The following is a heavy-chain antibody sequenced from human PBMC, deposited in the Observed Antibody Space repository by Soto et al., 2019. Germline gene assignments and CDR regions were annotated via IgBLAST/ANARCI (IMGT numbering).Heavy chain of an antibody. V-gene: IGHV3-23*01. J-gene: IGHJ3*02. Sequence: GGSLRLSCAASGFTFSSYAMSWVRQAPGKGLEWVSAISGSGGSTYYADSVKGRFTISRDNSKNTLYLQMNSLRAEDTAVYYCAKDYDYIWGSYSPVGAFDIWGQGTMVTFSS. CDR3: AKDYDYIWGSYSPVGAFDI. D-gene: IGHD3-16*01. CDR1: GFTFSSYA. CDR2: ISGSGGST.